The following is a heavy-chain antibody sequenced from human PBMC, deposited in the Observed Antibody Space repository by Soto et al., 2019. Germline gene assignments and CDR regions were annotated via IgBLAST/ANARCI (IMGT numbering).Heavy chain of an antibody. CDR2: IVVASGNT. Sequence: SVKVSCKASGFTFFTSAVQWVRQARGQRLEWIGWIVVASGNTNYAQQFQERVTITRGMSTNTAYMELSSLRSEDTAVYYCAADQYCGGDCYFAYWGQGIMVTVSS. CDR3: AADQYCGGDCYFAY. D-gene: IGHD2-21*02. J-gene: IGHJ4*02. CDR1: GFTFFTSA. V-gene: IGHV1-58*01.